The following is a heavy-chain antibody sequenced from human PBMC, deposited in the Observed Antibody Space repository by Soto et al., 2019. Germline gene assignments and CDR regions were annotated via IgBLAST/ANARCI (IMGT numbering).Heavy chain of an antibody. D-gene: IGHD5-12*01. J-gene: IGHJ6*02. CDR2: ISVNSGSI. Sequence: GGSLRLSCAASGFTFDDYAMHWVRQAPGKGLEWVPGISVNSGSIGYADSVKGRFTISRDNDKTSLSLQMKSLRAEDTDLYYCAKDMRGDIHSMDVWGQGTTVTVSS. CDR1: GFTFDDYA. V-gene: IGHV3-9*01. CDR3: AKDMRGDIHSMDV.